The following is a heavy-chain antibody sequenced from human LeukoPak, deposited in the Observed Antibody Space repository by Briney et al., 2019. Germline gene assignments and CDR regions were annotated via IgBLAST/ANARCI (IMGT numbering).Heavy chain of an antibody. Sequence: PGGSLRLSCAASGFTFSSYEMNWVRQAPGKGLEWVSYISSSGSTIYYADSVKGRFTISRDNAKNSLYLQMNSLRAEDTAVYYCARDFPYGSSWSYIAVAGTWRGFDYWGQGTLVTVSS. J-gene: IGHJ4*02. D-gene: IGHD6-19*01. CDR1: GFTFSSYE. CDR3: ARDFPYGSSWSYIAVAGTWRGFDY. CDR2: ISSSGSTI. V-gene: IGHV3-48*03.